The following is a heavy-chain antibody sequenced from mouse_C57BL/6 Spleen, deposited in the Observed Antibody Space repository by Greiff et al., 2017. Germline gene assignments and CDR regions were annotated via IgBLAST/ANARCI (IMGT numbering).Heavy chain of an antibody. CDR2: ISSGGSYT. CDR1: GFTFSSYG. J-gene: IGHJ4*01. V-gene: IGHV5-6*02. D-gene: IGHD2-4*01. CDR3: ARPDYDGYAMDY. Sequence: EVKLVESGGDLVKPGGSLKLSCAASGFTFSSYGMSWVRQTPDKRLEWVATISSGGSYTYYPDSVKGRFTISRDNAKNTLYLQMSSLKSEDTAMYYCARPDYDGYAMDYWGQGTSVTVSS.